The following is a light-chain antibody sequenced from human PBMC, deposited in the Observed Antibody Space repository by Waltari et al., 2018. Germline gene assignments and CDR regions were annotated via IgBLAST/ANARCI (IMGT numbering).Light chain of an antibody. J-gene: IGKJ4*01. CDR2: EVS. CDR3: MQGIHLPLT. Sequence: DIVMTQTPLSLSVTPGQPASISCKSSERLLFSNGKTYMSWFLQRPGQSPQLLIYEVSSRLSGVPDRFSGSGSGTDFTLKISRVEAEDVGIYYCMQGIHLPLTFGGGTKVEIK. V-gene: IGKV2-29*02. CDR1: ERLLFSNGKTY.